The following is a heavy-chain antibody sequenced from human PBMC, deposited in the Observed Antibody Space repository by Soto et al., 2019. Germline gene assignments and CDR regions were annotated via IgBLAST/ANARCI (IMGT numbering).Heavy chain of an antibody. D-gene: IGHD2-2*01. CDR2: IYHSGST. J-gene: IGHJ5*02. CDR3: ARERVTAHNWFDP. CDR1: GGSISSGGYS. Sequence: QLQLQESGSGLVKPSQTLSLTCAVSGGSISSGGYSWSWIRQPPGKGLEWIGYIYHSGSTYYNPSLKRRVTISVDRSKNQFSLKLSSVTAADTAVYYCARERVTAHNWFDPWGQGTLVTVSS. V-gene: IGHV4-30-2*01.